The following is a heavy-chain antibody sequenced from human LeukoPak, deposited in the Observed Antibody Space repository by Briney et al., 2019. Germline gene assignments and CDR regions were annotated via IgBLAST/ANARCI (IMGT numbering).Heavy chain of an antibody. CDR3: ITPLPYSAQ. D-gene: IGHD2-21*01. Sequence: GGSLRRSCAASGFTFSNAYMNWVGQAPGKGLEWVGRIKPKTDGETTEYAAPVKGRFSISRDDSKNMLYLQMNSLKTEDTAVYYCITPLPYSAQGGQGTLVTVSS. CDR1: GFTFSNAY. V-gene: IGHV3-15*07. CDR2: IKPKTDGETT. J-gene: IGHJ4*02.